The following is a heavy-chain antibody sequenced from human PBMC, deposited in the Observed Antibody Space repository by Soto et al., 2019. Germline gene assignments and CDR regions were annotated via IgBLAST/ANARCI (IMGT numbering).Heavy chain of an antibody. V-gene: IGHV3-74*01. D-gene: IGHD6-19*01. CDR3: ARDPAPSGWYDY. CDR2: INSDGSST. J-gene: IGHJ4*02. CDR1: GFTFSNYW. Sequence: PGGSLRLSCAASGFTFSNYWMHWVRQAPGKGLVWVSRINSDGSSTTYADSVKGRFTISRDNAKNTLYLQMYSLRGEDTAVYYCARDPAPSGWYDYWGQGTLVTVSS.